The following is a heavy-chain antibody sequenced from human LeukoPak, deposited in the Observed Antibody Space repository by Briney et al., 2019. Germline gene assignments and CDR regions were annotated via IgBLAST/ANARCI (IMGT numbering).Heavy chain of an antibody. CDR3: ARAVDYYDSSGYYRVCDY. CDR1: GYTFTSYG. V-gene: IGHV1-18*01. J-gene: IGHJ4*02. CDR2: ISAYNGNT. Sequence: ASVKVSCKASGYTFTSYGISWVRQAPGQGLEWMGWISAYNGNTNYAQKLQGRVTMTTDTSTSTAYMEPRSLRSDDTAVYYCARAVDYYDSSGYYRVCDYWGQGTLVTVSS. D-gene: IGHD3-22*01.